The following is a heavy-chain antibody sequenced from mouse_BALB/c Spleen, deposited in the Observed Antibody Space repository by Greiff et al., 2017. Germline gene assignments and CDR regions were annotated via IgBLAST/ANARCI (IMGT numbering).Heavy chain of an antibody. Sequence: DVMLVESGGGLVKPGGSLKLSCAASGFAFSSYDMSWVRQTPEKRLEWVAYISSGGGSTYYPDTVKGRFTISRDNAKNTLYLQMSSLKSEDTAMYYCARQGNWAFAYWGQGTLVTVSA. CDR2: ISSGGGST. CDR3: ARQGNWAFAY. J-gene: IGHJ3*01. V-gene: IGHV5-12-1*01. CDR1: GFAFSSYD. D-gene: IGHD4-1*01.